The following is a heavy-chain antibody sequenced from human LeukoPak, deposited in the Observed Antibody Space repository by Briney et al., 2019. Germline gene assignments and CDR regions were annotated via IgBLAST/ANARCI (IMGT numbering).Heavy chain of an antibody. Sequence: ASVKVSCKASGYTFTSYYMHWVRQAPGQGLEWMGIINPSGGSTSYAQKFQGRVTMTRDTSTSTVYMELSSLRSEDTAVYYCARDLGIVVVHPLHYFDYWGQGTLVTVSS. CDR3: ARDLGIVVVHPLHYFDY. CDR2: INPSGGST. J-gene: IGHJ4*02. V-gene: IGHV1-46*01. D-gene: IGHD2-2*03. CDR1: GYTFTSYY.